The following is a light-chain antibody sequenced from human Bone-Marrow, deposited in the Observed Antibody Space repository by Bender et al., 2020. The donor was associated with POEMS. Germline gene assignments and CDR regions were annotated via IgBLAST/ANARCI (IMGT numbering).Light chain of an antibody. V-gene: IGLV2-11*01. CDR3: CSYAGSNTLV. J-gene: IGLJ2*01. CDR2: DVN. CDR1: SSDVGGYSH. Sequence: QSALTQPRSVSGSPGQSVTVSCTGTSSDVGGYSHVSWYQQHPGRAPKLMIYDVNERPSGVPERFSGSKSGNTASLGISGLQGEDEADYYCCSYAGSNTLVFGGGTKVTVL.